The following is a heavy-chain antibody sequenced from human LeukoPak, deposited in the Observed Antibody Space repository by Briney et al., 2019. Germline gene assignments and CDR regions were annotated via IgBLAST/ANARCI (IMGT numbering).Heavy chain of an antibody. J-gene: IGHJ4*02. D-gene: IGHD6-6*01. CDR2: ISNSGGST. CDR3: AKEASSSFDY. Sequence: GGSLRLSCAAPGFTFSSYAMNWVRQAPGKGLEWVSGISNSGGSTYYADSVKGRFTISRDNSKNTLYLQMNSLRAEDTAVYYCAKEASSSFDYWGQGTLVAVSS. CDR1: GFTFSSYA. V-gene: IGHV3-23*01.